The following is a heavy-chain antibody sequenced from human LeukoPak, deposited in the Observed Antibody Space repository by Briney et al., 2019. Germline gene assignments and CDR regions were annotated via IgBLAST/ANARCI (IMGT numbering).Heavy chain of an antibody. CDR3: ARDYGTTYYYDILTGYQCDY. CDR1: GYTFTDNY. D-gene: IGHD3-9*01. Sequence: ASVKVSCKASGYTFTDNYIHWVRQAPGQGLEWMGWINPNSGGTNYAQKFQGRVTFTRDTSINTAYMELSRRRSDDTAVYYCARDYGTTYYYDILTGYQCDYWGQGTLVTVSS. CDR2: INPNSGGT. V-gene: IGHV1-2*02. J-gene: IGHJ4*02.